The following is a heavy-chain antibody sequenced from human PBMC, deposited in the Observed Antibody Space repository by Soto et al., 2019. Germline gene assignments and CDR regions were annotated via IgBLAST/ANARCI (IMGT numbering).Heavy chain of an antibody. CDR1: GGSISSSSYY. J-gene: IGHJ6*02. D-gene: IGHD1-7*01. Sequence: PSETLSLTCTVSGGSISSSSYYWGWIRQPPGKGLEWIGSIYYSGSTYYNPSLKSRVTISVDTSKNQFSLKLSSVTAADTAVYYCARGREELRINGMDVWGQGTTVTVSS. V-gene: IGHV4-39*01. CDR3: ARGREELRINGMDV. CDR2: IYYSGST.